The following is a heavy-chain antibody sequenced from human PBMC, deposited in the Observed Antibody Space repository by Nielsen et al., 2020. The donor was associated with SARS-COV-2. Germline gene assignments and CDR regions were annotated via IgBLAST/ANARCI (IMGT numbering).Heavy chain of an antibody. CDR2: IFYRGNT. D-gene: IGHD5-24*01. V-gene: IGHV4-59*01. Sequence: WIRQPPGKGLEWVGYIFYRGNTNYNPSLKRRVTISVDTSKNQFSLKVNSLTAADTAVYYCVRIDMATISVDYWGRGTLVTVSS. J-gene: IGHJ4*02. CDR3: VRIDMATISVDY.